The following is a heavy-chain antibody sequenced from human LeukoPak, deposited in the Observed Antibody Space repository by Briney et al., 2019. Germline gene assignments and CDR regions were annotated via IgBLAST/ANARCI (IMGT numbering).Heavy chain of an antibody. V-gene: IGHV3-66*01. J-gene: IGHJ4*02. CDR2: IYSGGST. D-gene: IGHD3-10*01. CDR1: GFTVRNNY. CDR3: ATGERMVRGDGVDY. Sequence: GGSLRLSCAASGFTVRNNYMSWVRQAPGKGLEWVSVIYSGGSTYYADSVKGRFTISRDNSKNTLYLQMNSLRAADTAVYFCATGERMVRGDGVDYWGQGTLVTVSS.